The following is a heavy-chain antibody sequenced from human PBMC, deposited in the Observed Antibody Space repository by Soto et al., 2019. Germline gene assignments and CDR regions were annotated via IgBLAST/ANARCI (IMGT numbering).Heavy chain of an antibody. CDR3: ARDIVATIGIAVAGTPGY. Sequence: GASVKVSCKASGYTFTSYYMHWVRQAPGQGLEWMGIINPSGGSTSYAQKFQGRVTMTRDTSTSTVYMELSSLRSEDTAVYYCARDIVATIGIAVAGTPGYWGQGTLVTVSS. D-gene: IGHD6-19*01. J-gene: IGHJ4*02. V-gene: IGHV1-46*01. CDR2: INPSGGST. CDR1: GYTFTSYY.